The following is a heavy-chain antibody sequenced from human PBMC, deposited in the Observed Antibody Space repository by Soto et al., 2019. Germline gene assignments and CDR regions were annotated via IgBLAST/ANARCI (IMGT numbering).Heavy chain of an antibody. CDR1: RDTFTSYY. V-gene: IGHV1-46*01. CDR3: ARSSGGNFGIIIEGTNWFDP. D-gene: IGHD1-26*01. Sequence: ASVKVSCKAPRDTFTSYYINWVRQAPGQGLEWMGVINPHGGSTAYAQKFKGRVTLTRDTSASTVYMEVSSLTSEDTAMYYCARSSGGNFGIIIEGTNWFDPWGQGTLVTVSS. CDR2: INPHGGST. J-gene: IGHJ5*02.